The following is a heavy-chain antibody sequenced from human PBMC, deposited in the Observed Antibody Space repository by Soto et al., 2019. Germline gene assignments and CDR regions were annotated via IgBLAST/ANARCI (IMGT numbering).Heavy chain of an antibody. CDR2: IIPILGIA. V-gene: IGHV1-69*08. Sequence: QVQLVQSGAEVKKPGSSVKVSCKASGGTFSSYTISWVRQAPGQGLEWMGRIIPILGIANYAQKFQGRVTITAEQATGTAYMELGSRRSEDTAVYYCAREVDCSSTSCYAANIRGSYYYGMDVWGQGTTVTVSS. J-gene: IGHJ6*02. CDR1: GGTFSSYT. CDR3: AREVDCSSTSCYAANIRGSYYYGMDV. D-gene: IGHD2-2*01.